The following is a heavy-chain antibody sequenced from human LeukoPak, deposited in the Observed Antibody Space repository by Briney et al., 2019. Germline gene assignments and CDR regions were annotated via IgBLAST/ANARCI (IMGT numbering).Heavy chain of an antibody. CDR2: INQSGST. CDR1: GGSFSGYY. D-gene: IGHD6-13*01. V-gene: IGHV4-34*01. Sequence: SETLSLTCAVYGGSFSGYYWSWIRQPPGKGLEWIAEINQSGSTNYNPSLKSRVTISIDRSKNQFSLKLNSVTAADTAVYYCASSRGYSSSPWYYYMDVWGKGTTVTVSS. J-gene: IGHJ6*03. CDR3: ASSRGYSSSPWYYYMDV.